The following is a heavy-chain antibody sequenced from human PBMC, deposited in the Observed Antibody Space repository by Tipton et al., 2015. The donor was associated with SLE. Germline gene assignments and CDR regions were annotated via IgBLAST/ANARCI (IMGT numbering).Heavy chain of an antibody. Sequence: SLRLSCVASGFIFNDYWIHWVRQAPGKGLEWVSHINKEGTDTTYADSVQGRFSVSRDNARNTVSLQMHSLRAEDTAVYFCAKYYKRGLDVWGQGTTVTVSS. CDR1: GFIFNDYW. D-gene: IGHD2/OR15-2a*01. V-gene: IGHV3-74*01. CDR3: AKYYKRGLDV. J-gene: IGHJ6*02. CDR2: INKEGTDT.